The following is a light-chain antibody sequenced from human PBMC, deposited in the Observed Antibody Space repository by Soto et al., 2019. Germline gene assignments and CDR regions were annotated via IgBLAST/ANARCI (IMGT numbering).Light chain of an antibody. Sequence: QSVLTQSPSASASLGASVKLTCTLSSGHSTYAIAWHQQQPEKGPRYLMKLGSDGRHSKGDGIPDRFSGSSSGAERYLTISSLQSEDEADYYCQTWGTGIRVFGGGTQLTVL. CDR3: QTWGTGIRV. V-gene: IGLV4-69*01. CDR1: SGHSTYA. CDR2: LGSDGRH. J-gene: IGLJ3*02.